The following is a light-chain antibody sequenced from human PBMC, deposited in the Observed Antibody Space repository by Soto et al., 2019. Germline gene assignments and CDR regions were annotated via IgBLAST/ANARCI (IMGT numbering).Light chain of an antibody. CDR3: QTWGTGIQV. CDR1: SRHSNYA. Sequence: QPVLTQSPSASASLGASVKLTCTLSSRHSNYAIAWLQQQPGKGPRYLMKVNNDGSLNKGDGVPDRFSASISGAERFLTISSLQSEDEADYYCQTWGTGIQVFGGGTKLTVL. CDR2: VNNDGSL. V-gene: IGLV4-69*02. J-gene: IGLJ3*02.